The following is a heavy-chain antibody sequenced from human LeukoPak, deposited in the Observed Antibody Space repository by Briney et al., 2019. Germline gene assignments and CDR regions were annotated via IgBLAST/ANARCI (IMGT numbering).Heavy chain of an antibody. Sequence: GRSLRLSCAASGFTFSSYGMHWVRQAPGKGLEWVAVISYDGSNKYYADSVKGRFTISRDNSKNTLYLQMNSLRAEDTAVYYCARDRHHRFGELFPWGQGTRVTVSS. CDR2: ISYDGSNK. CDR1: GFTFSSYG. V-gene: IGHV3-30*03. CDR3: ARDRHHRFGELFP. J-gene: IGHJ4*02. D-gene: IGHD3-10*01.